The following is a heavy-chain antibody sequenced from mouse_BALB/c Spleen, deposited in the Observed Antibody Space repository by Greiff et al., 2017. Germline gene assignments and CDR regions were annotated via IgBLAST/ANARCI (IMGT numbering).Heavy chain of an antibody. CDR2: ISYSGST. CDR3: AREGITTRYYAMDY. V-gene: IGHV3-8*02. J-gene: IGHJ4*01. D-gene: IGHD2-4*01. CDR1: GDSITSGY. Sequence: EVQLVESGPSLVKPSQTLSLTCSVTGDSITSGYWNWIRKFPGNKLEYMGYISYSGSTYYNPSLKSRISITRDTSKNQYYLQLNSVTTEDTATYYCAREGITTRYYAMDYWGQGTSVTVSS.